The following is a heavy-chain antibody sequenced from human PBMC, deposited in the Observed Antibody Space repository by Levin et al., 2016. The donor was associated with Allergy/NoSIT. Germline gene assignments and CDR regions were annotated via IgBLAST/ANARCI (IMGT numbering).Heavy chain of an antibody. CDR2: MNPNSGNT. J-gene: IGHJ6*03. CDR3: ARLYSSSWYYYYYYMDV. D-gene: IGHD6-13*01. Sequence: WVRQAPGQGLEWMGWMNPNSGNTGYAQKFQGRVTMTRNTSISTAYMELSSLRPEDTAVYYCARLYSSSWYYYYYYMDVWGKGTTVTVSS. V-gene: IGHV1-8*01.